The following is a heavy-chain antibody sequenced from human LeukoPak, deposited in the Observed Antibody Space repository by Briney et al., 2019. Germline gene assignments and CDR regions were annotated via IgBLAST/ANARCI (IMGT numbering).Heavy chain of an antibody. CDR3: ARTGYGGYRAMDV. CDR1: GASISTYY. V-gene: IGHV4-4*07. Sequence: SETLSLTCTVSGASISTYYWSWIRQPAGKGLEWIGRMYNTGSTNYNPSLKSRVTMSVDTSKNQLSLKLRSVTAADTAVYYCARTGYGGYRAMDVWGKGTTVTVSS. D-gene: IGHD4-17*01. CDR2: MYNTGST. J-gene: IGHJ6*03.